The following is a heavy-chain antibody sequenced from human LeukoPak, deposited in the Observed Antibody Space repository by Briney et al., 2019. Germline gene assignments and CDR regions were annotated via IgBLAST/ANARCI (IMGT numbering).Heavy chain of an antibody. Sequence: SETLSLTCAVSGYSISSGYYWGWIRQPPGKGLEWIGSIYHSGSTYYNPSLKGRVTISVDTSKNQFSLKLSSVTAADTAVYYCARVEGMVRGVIIQYYFDYWGQGTLVTVSS. CDR3: ARVEGMVRGVIIQYYFDY. V-gene: IGHV4-38-2*01. CDR1: GYSISSGYY. D-gene: IGHD3-10*01. J-gene: IGHJ4*02. CDR2: IYHSGST.